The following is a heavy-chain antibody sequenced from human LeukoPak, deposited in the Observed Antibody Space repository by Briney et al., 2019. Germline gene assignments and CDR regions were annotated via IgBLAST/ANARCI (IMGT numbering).Heavy chain of an antibody. J-gene: IGHJ4*02. CDR3: AKDLRIAVAGTDY. V-gene: IGHV3-23*01. CDR1: GFTFTNYA. D-gene: IGHD6-19*01. CDR2: ISASGVMT. Sequence: GGSLRLSCAASGFTFTNYAMTWVRQAPGKGLEWVSSISASGVMTYYAGSVKGRFTISRDNSKNTLYLQMNSLRAEDTAVYYCAKDLRIAVAGTDYWGQGTLVTVSS.